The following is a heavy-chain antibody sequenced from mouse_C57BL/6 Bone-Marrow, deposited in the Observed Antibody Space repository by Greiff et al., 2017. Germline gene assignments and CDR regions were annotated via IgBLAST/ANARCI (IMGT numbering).Heavy chain of an antibody. CDR2: IHPNSGST. D-gene: IGHD1-1*01. V-gene: IGHV1-64*01. Sequence: VQLQQSGAELVKPGASVKLSCKASGYTFTSYWMHWVKQRPGQGLEWIGMIHPNSGSTNYNEKFKSKATLTVDKSSSTAYMQLSSLTSEDSAVYYCATSYYGRHYYAMDYWGQGTSVTVSS. J-gene: IGHJ4*01. CDR3: ATSYYGRHYYAMDY. CDR1: GYTFTSYW.